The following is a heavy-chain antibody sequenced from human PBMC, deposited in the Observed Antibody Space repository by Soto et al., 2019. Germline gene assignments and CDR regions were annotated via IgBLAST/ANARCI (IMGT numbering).Heavy chain of an antibody. CDR3: ASEYCSGGSCDYYGMDV. D-gene: IGHD2-15*01. CDR2: IWYGGSNK. V-gene: IGHV3-33*01. J-gene: IGHJ6*04. Sequence: QVQLVESGGVVVQPGRSLRLSCAASGFTFSSSGMHWVRQAPGKGLEWVAVIWYGGSNKYYGDSVTGRLTISRDNSENTRYLQMNSLRAEDTAVYYCASEYCSGGSCDYYGMDVWGKGTTVTVSS. CDR1: GFTFSSSG.